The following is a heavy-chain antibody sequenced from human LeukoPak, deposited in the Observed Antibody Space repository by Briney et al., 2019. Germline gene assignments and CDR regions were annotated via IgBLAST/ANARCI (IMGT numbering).Heavy chain of an antibody. D-gene: IGHD3-10*01. J-gene: IGHJ6*04. CDR3: ARELWFGELGFNV. CDR2: INPSGGST. Sequence: WASVKVSCKASGYTFTSYYMHWVRQAPGQGLEWMGIINPSGGSTSYAQKFQGRVTMTRDMSTSTVYMELSSLRSEDTAVYYCARELWFGELGFNVWGKGTTVTVSS. CDR1: GYTFTSYY. V-gene: IGHV1-46*01.